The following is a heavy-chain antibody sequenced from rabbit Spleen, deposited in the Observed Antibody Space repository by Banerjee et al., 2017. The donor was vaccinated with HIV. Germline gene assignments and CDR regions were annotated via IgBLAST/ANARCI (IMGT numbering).Heavy chain of an antibody. CDR1: GFSFNSGYD. V-gene: IGHV1S40*01. D-gene: IGHD1-1*01. J-gene: IGHJ6*01. CDR2: IYAGSSGDT. Sequence: QSLEESGGGLVKPGASLTLTCKASGFSFNSGYDMCWVRQAPGKGLEWIACIYAGSSGDTYSATWAKGRFTISKTSPTTVTLQLTSLTAADTATYFCARDTSTSFSTYGMDLWGQGTLVTVS. CDR3: ARDTSTSFSTYGMDL.